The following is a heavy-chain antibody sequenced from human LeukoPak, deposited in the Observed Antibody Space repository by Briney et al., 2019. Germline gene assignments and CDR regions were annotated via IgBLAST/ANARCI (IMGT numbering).Heavy chain of an antibody. CDR3: ARDGGTMIVVVMDY. V-gene: IGHV3-33*08. CDR2: IWYDGSNK. Sequence: GGSLRLSCAASGFTFSNYDMSWVRQAPGKGLEWVAVIWYDGSNKYYADSVKGRFTISRDNSKNTLYLQMNSLRAEDTAVYYCARDGGTMIVVVMDYWGQGTLVTVSS. D-gene: IGHD3-22*01. J-gene: IGHJ4*02. CDR1: GFTFSNYD.